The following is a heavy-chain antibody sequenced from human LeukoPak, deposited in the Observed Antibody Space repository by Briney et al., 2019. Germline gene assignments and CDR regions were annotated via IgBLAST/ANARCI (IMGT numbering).Heavy chain of an antibody. CDR2: ISGDGGST. CDR3: ATFTAGGWGFDY. J-gene: IGHJ4*02. D-gene: IGHD6-19*01. V-gene: IGHV3-43*02. Sequence: GGSLRLSCAASGFTFDDYAMHWVRQAPGKGLEWVSLISGDGGSTYYADSVKGRFTISRDNSKNSLYLQMNSLRTEDTALYYCATFTAGGWGFDYWGQGTLVTVSS. CDR1: GFTFDDYA.